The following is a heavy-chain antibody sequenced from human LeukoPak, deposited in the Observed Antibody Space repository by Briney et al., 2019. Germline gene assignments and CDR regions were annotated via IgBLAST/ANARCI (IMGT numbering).Heavy chain of an antibody. CDR2: ISSSGTYI. D-gene: IGHD3-22*01. J-gene: IGHJ4*02. CDR1: GFTFSLYS. Sequence: KPGGSLRLSCAASGFTFSLYSMSWVRQAPGEGLEWVATISSSGTYIYYIDSVKGRFTISRDNARNSLYLQMSSLRAEDTAVYYCARETNTSDTSGYIRADVRRDDHWGQGTLVTVSS. V-gene: IGHV3-21*06. CDR3: ARETNTSDTSGYIRADVRRDDH.